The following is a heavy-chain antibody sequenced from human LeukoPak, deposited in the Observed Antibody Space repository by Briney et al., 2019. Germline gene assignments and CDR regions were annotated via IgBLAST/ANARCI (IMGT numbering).Heavy chain of an antibody. CDR2: VKSDGSDT. CDR3: TTGIGNYYYY. Sequence: GGSLRLSCAAAGSTFSRYWMHWVRQAPGKGLVWVSRVKSDGSDTIYADSVKGRFTISRDNAKNTLYLQMDSLRAEDTAVYYCTTGIGNYYYYWGQGTLVTVAS. D-gene: IGHD3-10*01. V-gene: IGHV3-74*01. J-gene: IGHJ4*02. CDR1: GSTFSRYW.